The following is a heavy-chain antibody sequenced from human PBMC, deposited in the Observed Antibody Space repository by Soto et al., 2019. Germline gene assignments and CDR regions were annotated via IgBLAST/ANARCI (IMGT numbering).Heavy chain of an antibody. V-gene: IGHV1-69*02. J-gene: IGHJ4*02. CDR3: ATEYCSSTSCYRDY. D-gene: IGHD2-2*02. Sequence: QVQLVQSGAEVKKPGSSVKVSCKASGGTFSSYTISCVRQAPGQGLEWMGRIIPILGIANYAQKLQGRVTITADKSTRTAYMELSSLRSEHTAVYYRATEYCSSTSCYRDYWGQGTLGTVSS. CDR1: GGTFSSYT. CDR2: IIPILGIA.